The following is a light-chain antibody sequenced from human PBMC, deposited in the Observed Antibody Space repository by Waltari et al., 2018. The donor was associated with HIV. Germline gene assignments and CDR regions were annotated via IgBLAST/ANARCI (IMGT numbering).Light chain of an antibody. CDR3: AAWDDTLNAVV. CDR2: KNK. J-gene: IGLJ2*01. Sequence: SVLTQPPSASGTPGPRVTISCSGSSSNIGSNTVNWYQPLPGTAPKLLRYKNKQRHAGVPDRFSGSKAGTSASVGISGRQSENEAAYFCAAWDDTLNAVVFGGGTKLTVL. V-gene: IGLV1-44*01. CDR1: SSNIGSNT.